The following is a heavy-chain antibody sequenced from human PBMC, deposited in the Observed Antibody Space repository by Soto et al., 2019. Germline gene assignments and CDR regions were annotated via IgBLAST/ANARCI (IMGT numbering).Heavy chain of an antibody. D-gene: IGHD6-19*01. CDR3: ARGHYSSGWPIDH. CDR2: VFHSATT. V-gene: IGHV4-59*01. J-gene: IGHJ4*02. CDR1: GDSFSDYY. Sequence: PSETLSLTCTVSGDSFSDYYWNWIRQVPEKGLEWIGFVFHSATTSYNPSLKTRVAISDDTSKKQFSLRLTSVTAADTAIYYCARGHYSSGWPIDHWGQGILVTVSS.